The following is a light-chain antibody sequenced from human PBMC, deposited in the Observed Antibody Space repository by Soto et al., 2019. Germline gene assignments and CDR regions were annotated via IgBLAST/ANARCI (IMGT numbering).Light chain of an antibody. J-gene: IGKJ1*01. Sequence: DTQRTQSPTTLSSAVGDRVTITCRASQSLSSWLAWYQQKPGKAPKLLIYDASSLESGVPSRFSGSGSGTEFTLTISSLQPDDFATYYCQQYNSYSWTFGQGTKVDI. CDR2: DAS. CDR3: QQYNSYSWT. V-gene: IGKV1-5*01. CDR1: QSLSSW.